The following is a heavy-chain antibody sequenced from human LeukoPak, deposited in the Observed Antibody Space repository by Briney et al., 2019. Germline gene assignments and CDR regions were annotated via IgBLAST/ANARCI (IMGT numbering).Heavy chain of an antibody. CDR1: GGSFSGYY. D-gene: IGHD6-13*01. CDR3: AGDRHHLGIAS. J-gene: IGHJ5*02. Sequence: SETLSLTCAVYGGSFSGYYWSWIRQPPGKGLEWIGEINHSGSTNYNPSLKSRVTISVDTSKNQFSLKLSSVTAADTAVYYCAGDRHHLGIASWGQGTLVTVSS. CDR2: INHSGST. V-gene: IGHV4-34*01.